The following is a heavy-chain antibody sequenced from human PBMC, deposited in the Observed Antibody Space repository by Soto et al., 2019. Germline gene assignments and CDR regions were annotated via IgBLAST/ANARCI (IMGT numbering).Heavy chain of an antibody. CDR2: INAGNGNT. J-gene: IGHJ5*02. V-gene: IGHV1-3*01. D-gene: IGHD2-15*01. CDR1: GYTFTSYA. CDR3: ARDLNCSGGGCSGVYRFDP. Sequence: ASVKVSCKASGYTFTSYAMHWVRQAPGQRLEWMGWINAGNGNTKYSQKFQGRVTITRDTSASTAYMELSSLRSEDTAVYYCARDLNCSGGGCSGVYRFDPWGQGTLVPVSS.